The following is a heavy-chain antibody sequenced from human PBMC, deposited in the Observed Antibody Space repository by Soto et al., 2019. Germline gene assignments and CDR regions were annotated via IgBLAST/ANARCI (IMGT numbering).Heavy chain of an antibody. D-gene: IGHD3-16*01. CDR3: SKIRGTTSNYYYYRMDV. Sequence: EVQLVESGGGSVKPGRSLRLSCTASGFTLGDYAMSWFRQAPGKGLEWVGFIRSKTYGGTTEYAASVKGRFTISRDDSKSIAHLQMNSLKTEDTAVYYCSKIRGTTSNYYYYRMDVWGQGTTVTVSS. J-gene: IGHJ6*02. CDR1: GFTLGDYA. CDR2: IRSKTYGGTT. V-gene: IGHV3-49*05.